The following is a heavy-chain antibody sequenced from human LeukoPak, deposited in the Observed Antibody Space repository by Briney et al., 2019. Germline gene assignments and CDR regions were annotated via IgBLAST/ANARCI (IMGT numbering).Heavy chain of an antibody. V-gene: IGHV1-2*02. CDR1: GYTFTGYY. CDR3: ARDNSVGDNAWWFDP. CDR2: INPNSGGT. Sequence: ASVKVSCKASGYTFTGYYMHWVRQAPGQGLEWMGWINPNSGGTNYAQKFQGRVTVTRDTSISTAYMELSSVRSEDTAIYYCARDNSVGDNAWWFDPWGQGTLVTVSS. D-gene: IGHD1-26*01. J-gene: IGHJ5*02.